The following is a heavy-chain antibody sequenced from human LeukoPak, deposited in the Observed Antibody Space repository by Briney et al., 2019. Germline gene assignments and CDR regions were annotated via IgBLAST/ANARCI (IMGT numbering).Heavy chain of an antibody. Sequence: AGGSLRLSCAASGFTFSSYAMSWVRQAPGKGLEWVSAISGSGGSTYYADSVKGRFTISRDNSKNTLYLQMNSLRAEDTAVYYCARGPHIVVVDDAFDIWGQGTMVTVSS. CDR3: ARGPHIVVVDDAFDI. J-gene: IGHJ3*02. V-gene: IGHV3-23*01. D-gene: IGHD2-21*01. CDR1: GFTFSSYA. CDR2: ISGSGGST.